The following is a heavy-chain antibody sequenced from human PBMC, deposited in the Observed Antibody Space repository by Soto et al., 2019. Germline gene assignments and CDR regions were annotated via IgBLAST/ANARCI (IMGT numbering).Heavy chain of an antibody. Sequence: PGGSLRLSCAASGVTFSGSAIHWARLGPGKGLEWVGRIRSKANAYATAYAASVKGRFTVGRDDSDNTAYLQMNSPKTEDTAAYYCTRLVICSGFSQRFPPCCMDFCGQGPMVTLSS. CDR3: TRLVICSGFSQRFPPCCMDF. CDR2: IRSKANAYAT. V-gene: IGHV3-73*01. D-gene: IGHD2-15*01. CDR1: GVTFSGSA. J-gene: IGHJ6*02.